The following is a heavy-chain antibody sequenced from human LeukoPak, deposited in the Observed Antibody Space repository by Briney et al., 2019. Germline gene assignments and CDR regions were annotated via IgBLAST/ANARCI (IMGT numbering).Heavy chain of an antibody. CDR1: GGCITSYH. Sequence: PSETLSLTCSVSGGCITSYHWSWIRQPPGKGLEWIGYISYSGSTYYNPSLKSRVTISVDTSKNQFSLKLSSVTAADTAVYYCARGGSTSFLPSISPGGWFDPWGQGTLVTVSS. CDR3: ARGGSTSFLPSISPGGWFDP. D-gene: IGHD2-2*01. CDR2: ISYSGST. V-gene: IGHV4-59*12. J-gene: IGHJ5*02.